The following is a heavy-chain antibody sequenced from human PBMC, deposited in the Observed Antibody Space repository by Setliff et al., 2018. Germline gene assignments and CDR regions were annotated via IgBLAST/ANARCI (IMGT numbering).Heavy chain of an antibody. V-gene: IGHV4-34*01. CDR3: ARGRIAAALYYFDY. D-gene: IGHD6-13*01. J-gene: IGHJ4*02. Sequence: ETLSLTCAVYGGSFSGYYWSWIRQPPGKGLEWIGEINHSGSTNYNPSLKSRVTISVDTSKNQFSLKLSSVTAADTAVYYCARGRIAAALYYFDYWGQGTLVTSPQ. CDR2: INHSGST. CDR1: GGSFSGYY.